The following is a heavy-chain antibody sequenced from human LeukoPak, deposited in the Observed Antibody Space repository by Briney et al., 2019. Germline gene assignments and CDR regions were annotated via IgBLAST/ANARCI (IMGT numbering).Heavy chain of an antibody. J-gene: IGHJ3*02. CDR2: ISYDGSNK. Sequence: GGSLRLSCAASGFTFSSYGMHWVRQAPGKGLEWVAVISYDGSNKYYADSVKGRFTISRDNSKNTLYLQMNSLRAEDTAVYYCARVGPTFTIFEAFDIWGQGTMVTVSS. D-gene: IGHD3-3*01. V-gene: IGHV3-30*05. CDR3: ARVGPTFTIFEAFDI. CDR1: GFTFSSYG.